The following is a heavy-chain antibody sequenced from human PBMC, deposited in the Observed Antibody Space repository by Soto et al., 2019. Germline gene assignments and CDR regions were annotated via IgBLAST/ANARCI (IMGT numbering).Heavy chain of an antibody. Sequence: GGSLRLSCAASGFTFSSYWMHWVRQAPGKGLVWVSRINSDGSSTSYADSVKGRFTISRDNAKNTLYLQMNSLRAEDTAVYYCARKDSRSGYYYYYGMDVWGQGTTVTVSS. CDR2: INSDGSST. CDR3: ARKDSRSGYYYYYGMDV. D-gene: IGHD3-3*01. CDR1: GFTFSSYW. V-gene: IGHV3-74*01. J-gene: IGHJ6*02.